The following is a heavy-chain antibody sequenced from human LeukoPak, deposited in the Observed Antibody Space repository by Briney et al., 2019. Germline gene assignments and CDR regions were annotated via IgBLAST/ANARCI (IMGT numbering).Heavy chain of an antibody. CDR1: GYTFTSYD. CDR2: MNPNSGNT. Sequence: ASVKVSCKASGYTFTSYDINWVRQATGQGLEWMGWMNPNSGNTGYAQKFQGRVTMTRDTSISTAYMELSRLRSDDTAVYYCARALGGLRYFDWLLPPYFDYWGQGTLVTVSS. J-gene: IGHJ4*02. CDR3: ARALGGLRYFDWLLPPYFDY. V-gene: IGHV1-8*01. D-gene: IGHD3-9*01.